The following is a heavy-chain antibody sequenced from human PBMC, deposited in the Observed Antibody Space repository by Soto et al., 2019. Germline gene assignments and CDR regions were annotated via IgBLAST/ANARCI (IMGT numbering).Heavy chain of an antibody. CDR3: TSATSSRGATGGFIKD. V-gene: IGHV3-7*03. Sequence: EVQLVESGGDLVQPGGSLRLSCAASGFIFTNYWMSWVRQAPGKGLEWVANVKQDGSVKRYVDSVKGRFTMARDNAKNSVYLQMNRLRVDDTAVYYCTSATSSRGATGGFIKDWGQGNVVTVSS. CDR2: VKQDGSVK. CDR1: GFIFTNYW. J-gene: IGHJ4*02. D-gene: IGHD3-10*01.